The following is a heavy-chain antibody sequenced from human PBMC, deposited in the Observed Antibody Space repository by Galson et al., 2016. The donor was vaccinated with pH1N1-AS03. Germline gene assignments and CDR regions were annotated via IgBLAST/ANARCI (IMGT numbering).Heavy chain of an antibody. V-gene: IGHV3-53*01. CDR2: IYGGGDT. Sequence: SLRLSCAASGFSFSASWMSWVRQAPGKGLEWVSVIYGGGDTFYADSAKGRFTISRDNSKNTVYLQMNSLRVEDTAVYYCAREPWGSTQGEYWGQGTLVTVSS. D-gene: IGHD3-16*01. CDR1: GFSFSASW. J-gene: IGHJ4*02. CDR3: AREPWGSTQGEY.